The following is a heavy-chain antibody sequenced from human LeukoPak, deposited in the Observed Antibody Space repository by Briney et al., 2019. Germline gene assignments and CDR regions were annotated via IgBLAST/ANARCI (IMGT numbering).Heavy chain of an antibody. CDR1: GFPFDDYA. J-gene: IGHJ4*02. CDR3: AKDIEGQQLVLGYFDY. Sequence: QPGGSLRLSCAASGFPFDDYAMHWVRQAPGKGLEWVSLISWDGGSTYYADSVKGRFTISRDNSKNSLYLQMNSLRAEDTALYYCAKDIEGQQLVLGYFDYWGQGTLVTVSS. CDR2: ISWDGGST. D-gene: IGHD6-13*01. V-gene: IGHV3-43D*04.